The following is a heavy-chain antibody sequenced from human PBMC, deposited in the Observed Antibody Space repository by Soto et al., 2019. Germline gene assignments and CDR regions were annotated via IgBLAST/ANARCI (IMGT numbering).Heavy chain of an antibody. CDR3: ARLGDYDSSGYRLPYFDY. J-gene: IGHJ4*02. Sequence: PSETLSLTCTVSGGSISSYYWSWIRQPPGKGLEWIGYIYYSGSTNYNPSLKSRVTISVDTSKNQFSLKLSSVTAADTAVYYCARLGDYDSSGYRLPYFDYWGQGTLVTVSS. CDR1: GGSISSYY. D-gene: IGHD3-22*01. V-gene: IGHV4-59*08. CDR2: IYYSGST.